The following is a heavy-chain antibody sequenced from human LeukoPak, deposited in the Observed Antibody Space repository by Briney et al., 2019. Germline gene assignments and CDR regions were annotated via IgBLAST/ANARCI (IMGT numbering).Heavy chain of an antibody. J-gene: IGHJ4*02. CDR1: GFSFSSFT. Sequence: GGSLRLSCAASGFSFSSFTMTWVRQAPGKGLEYVSGINSGGSAYYADSVKGRFTISRDNSKNTLYLQMNSLRAEDTAVYYCAKKNGGTYPFDNWGQGTLVTVSS. V-gene: IGHV3-23*01. D-gene: IGHD4-23*01. CDR2: INSGGSA. CDR3: AKKNGGTYPFDN.